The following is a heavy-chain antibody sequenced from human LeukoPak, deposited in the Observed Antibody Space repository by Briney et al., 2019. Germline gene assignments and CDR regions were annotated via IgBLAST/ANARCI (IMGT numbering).Heavy chain of an antibody. Sequence: SETLSLTCTVSGGSISGYYWSWIRQPPGKGLEWIGYIFYSGSTNYNPSLKSRVTISVDTSKNQFSLKLSSVTAADTAVYYCARDGNWNVMDYWGQGTLVTVSS. J-gene: IGHJ4*02. CDR2: IFYSGST. CDR3: ARDGNWNVMDY. CDR1: GGSISGYY. D-gene: IGHD1-20*01. V-gene: IGHV4-59*01.